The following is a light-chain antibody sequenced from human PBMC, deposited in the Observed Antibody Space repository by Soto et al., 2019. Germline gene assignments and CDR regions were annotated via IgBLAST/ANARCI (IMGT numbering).Light chain of an antibody. V-gene: IGKV3-15*01. CDR2: GAS. J-gene: IGKJ4*01. Sequence: EIVMTQSPGTLSVSPGERATLSCRASQSVSSNFAWYQQKPGQAPRLLLYGASTRATGIPARFSGRGSGTEFTLTISSMQSEDFAVYYCQQYNDWPPVTFGGGTKVEIK. CDR1: QSVSSN. CDR3: QQYNDWPPVT.